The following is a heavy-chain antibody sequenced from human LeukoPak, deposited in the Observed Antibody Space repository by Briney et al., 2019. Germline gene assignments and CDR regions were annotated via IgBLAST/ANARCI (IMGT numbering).Heavy chain of an antibody. V-gene: IGHV3-21*01. Sequence: GGSLRLSCAASGFTFSSYSMNWVRQAPGKGLEWVSSISSSSSYIYYADSVKGRFTISRDNSKNTLLMQMNSLRAEDTAVYYCARESGGTSPYWYFDLWGRGTLVTVSS. CDR1: GFTFSSYS. D-gene: IGHD1-7*01. CDR3: ARESGGTSPYWYFDL. CDR2: ISSSSSYI. J-gene: IGHJ2*01.